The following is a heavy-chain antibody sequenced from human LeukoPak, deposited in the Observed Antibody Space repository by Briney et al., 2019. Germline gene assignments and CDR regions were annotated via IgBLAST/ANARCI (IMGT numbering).Heavy chain of an antibody. CDR3: ARGRDYYYGSGRRYYYYGMDV. CDR1: GYTFTSYG. CDR2: ISAYNGNT. Sequence: ASVKVSCKASGYTFTSYGISWVRQAPGQGLEWMGWISAYNGNTNYAQKLQGRVTMTTDTSTSTAYMELRSLRSDDTAVYYCARGRDYYYGSGRRYYYYGMDVWGQGTTVTVSS. V-gene: IGHV1-18*01. J-gene: IGHJ6*02. D-gene: IGHD3-10*01.